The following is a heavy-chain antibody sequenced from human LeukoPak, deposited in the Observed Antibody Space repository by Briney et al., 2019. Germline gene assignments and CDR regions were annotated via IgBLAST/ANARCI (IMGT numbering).Heavy chain of an antibody. J-gene: IGHJ4*02. V-gene: IGHV3-23*01. D-gene: IGHD5-24*01. CDR3: VKDDGWVQYAN. Sequence: GGSLRLSCTPSGLSFGDYGMNWVRQAPGKGLEWVSGIRADAVTTYYADSVKGRFIISRNNSKNTVYLQMNSLSAEDAAVYYCVKDDGWVQYANWGQGTLVTVSS. CDR1: GLSFGDYG. CDR2: IRADAVTT.